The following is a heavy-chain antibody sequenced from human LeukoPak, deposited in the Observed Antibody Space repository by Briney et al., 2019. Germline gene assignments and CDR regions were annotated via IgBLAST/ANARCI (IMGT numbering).Heavy chain of an antibody. Sequence: GGSLRLSCAAAGFTFSSYCMHWVRQAPGKGLGWVAFIRYDGSNKYYADSVKGRFTIYRDNSKNTLYLQMNSLRAEDTAVYYCVRKKEARYGSGSDQGCAFDIWGQGTMVTVSS. CDR1: GFTFSSYC. CDR2: IRYDGSNK. J-gene: IGHJ3*02. CDR3: VRKKEARYGSGSDQGCAFDI. V-gene: IGHV3-30*02. D-gene: IGHD3-10*01.